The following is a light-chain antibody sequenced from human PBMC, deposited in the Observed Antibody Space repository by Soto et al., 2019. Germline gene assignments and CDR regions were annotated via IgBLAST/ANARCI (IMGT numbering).Light chain of an antibody. CDR2: EVS. CDR3: SSYAGSNNLGV. Sequence: QSALTQPPSASGSPGQSVTISCTGTSSDVGGYNYVSWYQQHPGKVPKLMIYEVSKRPSGVPDRFSGSKSGNTASLTVSGLQAEHEADYYCSSYAGSNNLGVFGTGTKVTVL. J-gene: IGLJ1*01. V-gene: IGLV2-8*01. CDR1: SSDVGGYNY.